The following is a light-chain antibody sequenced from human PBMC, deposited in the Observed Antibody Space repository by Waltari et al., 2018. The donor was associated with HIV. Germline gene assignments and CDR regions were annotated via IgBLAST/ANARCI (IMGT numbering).Light chain of an antibody. J-gene: IGLJ1*01. Sequence: QSVLTQPPSASGTPGQRVTISCSGTTSNVGSNFVSWYQQLPRTAPKLLIYRDNRRPSGVPDRFSGSKSGASASLAISGLRSEDEGDYYCATWDGSLGGVYVFGTGTKVTVL. V-gene: IGLV1-47*01. CDR2: RDN. CDR3: ATWDGSLGGVYV. CDR1: TSNVGSNF.